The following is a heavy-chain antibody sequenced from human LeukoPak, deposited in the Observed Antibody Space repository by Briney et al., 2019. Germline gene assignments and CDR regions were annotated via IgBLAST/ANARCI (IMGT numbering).Heavy chain of an antibody. V-gene: IGHV7-4-1*02. CDR1: GYTFTSYA. J-gene: IGHJ6*02. D-gene: IGHD4-17*01. CDR3: ARGPGVTTGYGMDV. Sequence: GASVKVSCKASGYTFTSYAMNWVRQAPGQGLEWMGWINTNTGNPTYAQGFTGRFVFSLGTSVSTAYLQISSLKAEDTAVYYCARGPGVTTGYGMDVWGQGTTVTVSS. CDR2: INTNTGNP.